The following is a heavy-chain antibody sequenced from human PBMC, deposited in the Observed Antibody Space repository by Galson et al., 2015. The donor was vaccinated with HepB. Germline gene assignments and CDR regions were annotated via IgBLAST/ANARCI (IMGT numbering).Heavy chain of an antibody. CDR3: AKDISPGELGYSSSWGKDYGMDV. V-gene: IGHV3-43*02. CDR2: ISWDGGST. J-gene: IGHJ6*02. D-gene: IGHD6-13*01. Sequence: SLRLSCAASGFTFSSYAMSWVRQAPGKGLEWVSAISWDGGSTYYADSVKGRFTISRDNSKNSLYLQMNSLRTEDTALYYCAKDISPGELGYSSSWGKDYGMDVWGQGTTVTVSS. CDR1: GFTFSSYA.